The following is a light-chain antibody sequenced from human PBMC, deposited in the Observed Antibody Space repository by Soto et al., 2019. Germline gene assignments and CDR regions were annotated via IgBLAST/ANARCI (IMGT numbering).Light chain of an antibody. V-gene: IGKV3-11*01. CDR1: QSVSRY. CDR3: QQRSNWPST. Sequence: EIVLTQSSATLSLSPGERATLSCRASQSVSRYLAWYQQKPGQAPRLLIYDASSRATGIPARFSGSGSGTEFTLTITSLEPVDFAVYYCQQRSNWPSTFGGGTKVEI. J-gene: IGKJ4*01. CDR2: DAS.